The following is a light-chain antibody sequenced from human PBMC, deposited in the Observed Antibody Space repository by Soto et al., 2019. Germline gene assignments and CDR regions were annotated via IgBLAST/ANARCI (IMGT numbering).Light chain of an antibody. J-gene: IGLJ1*01. Sequence: QSALTQPPSASGSPGQSVTISCTGANSDFGSYNYVSWYQQHPGKAPKLMIYEVNKRPSGVPDRFSGSKSGNTASLTVSGLQAEDEADYYCSSYAGTNTRYLFGSGTKVTVL. CDR2: EVN. V-gene: IGLV2-8*01. CDR3: SSYAGTNTRYL. CDR1: NSDFGSYNY.